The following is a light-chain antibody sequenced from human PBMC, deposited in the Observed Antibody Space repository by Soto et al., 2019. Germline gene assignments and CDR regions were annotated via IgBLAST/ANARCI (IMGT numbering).Light chain of an antibody. J-gene: IGLJ1*01. CDR2: EGS. CDR1: SSDVGSYNL. Sequence: QSALTQPASVSGSPGQSITISCTGTSSDVGSYNLVSWYQQHPGKAPKLMIYEGSKRPSGVSNRFSGSKSGNTASLTISGLQAEDEADYYCCSYAGSSTLYSFGTGTKLTVL. CDR3: CSYAGSSTLYS. V-gene: IGLV2-23*01.